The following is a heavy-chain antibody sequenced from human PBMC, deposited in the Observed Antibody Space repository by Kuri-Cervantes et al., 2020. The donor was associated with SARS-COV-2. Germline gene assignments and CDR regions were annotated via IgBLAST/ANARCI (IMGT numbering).Heavy chain of an antibody. Sequence: ESLKISCTVSGYSISSVYYWGWLRQPPGKGLEWIGSIYHSGSTYYNPSLKSRVTISVDTSKNQFSLKLSYVTAADTAVYYCARELGITMSWDAFDIWGQGTMVTVSS. D-gene: IGHD3-22*01. CDR3: ARELGITMSWDAFDI. J-gene: IGHJ3*02. CDR1: GYSISSVYY. V-gene: IGHV4-38-2*02. CDR2: IYHSGST.